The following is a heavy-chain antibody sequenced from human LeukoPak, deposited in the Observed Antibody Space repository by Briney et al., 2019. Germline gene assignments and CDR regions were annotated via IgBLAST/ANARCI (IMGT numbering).Heavy chain of an antibody. CDR2: ISGGGEST. Sequence: GGSLGLSCVASEFTFSSHAMNWVRQAPGKGLEWVSSISGGGESTYYADSVKGRFTVSRDNSKNTLYLQINSLRGEDTAVYYCAKGKYSSGGVPDYWGQGTLVIVSS. CDR1: EFTFSSHA. D-gene: IGHD6-19*01. J-gene: IGHJ4*02. CDR3: AKGKYSSGGVPDY. V-gene: IGHV3-23*01.